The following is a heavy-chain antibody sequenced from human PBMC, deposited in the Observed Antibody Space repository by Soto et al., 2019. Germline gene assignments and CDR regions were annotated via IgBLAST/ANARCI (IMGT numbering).Heavy chain of an antibody. CDR3: AREIIAVIGTIRWFDP. CDR2: INGDGSSI. D-gene: IGHD6-13*01. Sequence: EVQLVESGGGLVQPGGSLRLSCAASGFTFTSHWMHWVRQAPGKGPVWVSRINGDGSSISYADSVKGRFTISRDNAKNTLYLQMNSLRAEDTAVYYCAREIIAVIGTIRWFDPWGQGTLVTVSS. CDR1: GFTFTSHW. V-gene: IGHV3-74*01. J-gene: IGHJ5*02.